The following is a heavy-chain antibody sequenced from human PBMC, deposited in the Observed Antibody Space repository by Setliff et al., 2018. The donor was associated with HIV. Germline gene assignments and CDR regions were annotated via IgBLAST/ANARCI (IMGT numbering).Heavy chain of an antibody. J-gene: IGHJ6*03. CDR3: ARGPLFGDQYYPYHYMDV. Sequence: ASVKVSCKASGYTFRTYGIHWMRQAPGQRLEYLGWINTANGNTKYSQDLQGRVSITSDTSASTSYMELSSLRSQDMAVYYRARGPLFGDQYYPYHYMDVWGKGTTVTVSS. D-gene: IGHD3-3*01. V-gene: IGHV1-3*03. CDR1: GYTFRTYG. CDR2: INTANGNT.